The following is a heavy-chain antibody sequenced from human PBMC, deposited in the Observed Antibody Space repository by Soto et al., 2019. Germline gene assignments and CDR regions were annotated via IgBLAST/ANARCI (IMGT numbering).Heavy chain of an antibody. CDR2: INYGGSP. V-gene: IGHV4-39*01. Sequence: QLQLQESGPGLVKPSETLSLTCTVSGGSISSSGYYWGWIRQPPGKGLEWIGSINYGGSPYYNPSLKSRVTISVDTSKTQFSLKLSSVTAADPAVYYCARLPHYGDPKAGIWGRGTLVTVSS. CDR3: ARLPHYGDPKAGI. J-gene: IGHJ4*02. CDR1: GGSISSSGYY. D-gene: IGHD4-17*01.